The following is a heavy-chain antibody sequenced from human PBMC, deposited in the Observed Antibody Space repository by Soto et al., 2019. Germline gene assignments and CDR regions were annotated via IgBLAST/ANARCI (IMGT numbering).Heavy chain of an antibody. D-gene: IGHD6-19*01. CDR3: ARGGSSDWQVALGM. J-gene: IGHJ3*02. CDR2: SNHRGSN. CDR1: GGSFDTYY. V-gene: IGHV4-34*01. Sequence: SETLSLTCVVSGGSFDTYYWNWIRQSPGKGLEWIGESNHRGSNNYSPSLKSRVTISLDTSKNQFSLKLTSVTAADTAVYYCARGGSSDWQVALGMWGQGTMVTVSS.